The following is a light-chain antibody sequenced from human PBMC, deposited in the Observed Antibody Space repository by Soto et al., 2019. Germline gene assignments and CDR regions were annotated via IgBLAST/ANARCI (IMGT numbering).Light chain of an antibody. Sequence: DIQMTQSPSALAASVGDTVNITGRASQRISGWLAWYQQKPGKAPKLLIYDASSLKRGVPSRFSGSYSGTEFTLTISSLQPDDFATYYCQQYDSYSATFGPGTTGDIK. J-gene: IGKJ1*01. CDR2: DAS. CDR3: QQYDSYSAT. V-gene: IGKV1-5*01. CDR1: QRISGW.